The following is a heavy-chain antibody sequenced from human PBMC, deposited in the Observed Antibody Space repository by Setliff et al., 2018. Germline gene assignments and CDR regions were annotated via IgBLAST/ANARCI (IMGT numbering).Heavy chain of an antibody. Sequence: RASVKVSCKASGYTFTSYYMHWVRQAPGQGLEWMGIINPSGGSTSYAQKFQGRVTMTRDTSTGTVYMELSSLRSEDTAVYYCAREQLVDRGFDYWGQGTLVTVSS. D-gene: IGHD6-6*01. CDR3: AREQLVDRGFDY. V-gene: IGHV1-46*01. J-gene: IGHJ4*02. CDR2: INPSGGST. CDR1: GYTFTSYY.